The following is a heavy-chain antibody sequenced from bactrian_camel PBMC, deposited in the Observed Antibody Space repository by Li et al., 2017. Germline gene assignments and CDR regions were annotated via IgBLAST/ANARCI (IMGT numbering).Heavy chain of an antibody. CDR1: QFTFSSYD. CDR3: GRFGVAYCFDF. Sequence: VQLVESGGGLVQPGGSLRLSCVASQFTFSSYDMGWVRQAPGKGLEWVSGIYYEDDRPFYADSAKGRFTISRDNAENTLYLQLNSLQTEDTAMYYCGRFGVAYCFDFWGQGTQVTVS. V-gene: IGHV3S40*01. D-gene: IGHD3*01. J-gene: IGHJ4*01. CDR2: IYYEDDRP.